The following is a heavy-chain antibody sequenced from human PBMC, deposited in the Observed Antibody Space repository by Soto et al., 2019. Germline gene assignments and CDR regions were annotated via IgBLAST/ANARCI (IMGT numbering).Heavy chain of an antibody. D-gene: IGHD1-1*01. CDR3: ARVRGTGWFDP. V-gene: IGHV3-21*01. J-gene: IGHJ5*02. CDR1: GFTFSSYS. Sequence: EVQLVESGGGLVKPGGSLRLSCAASGFTFSSYSMNWVRQAPGKGLEWVSSISSSSSYIYYADSVKGRFTISRDNAKNSLYLQMNSQRAEDTAVYYCARVRGTGWFDPWGQGTLVTVSS. CDR2: ISSSSSYI.